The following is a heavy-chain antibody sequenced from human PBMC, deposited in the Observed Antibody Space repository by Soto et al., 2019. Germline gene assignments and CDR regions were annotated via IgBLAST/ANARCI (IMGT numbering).Heavy chain of an antibody. CDR1: GFSFDTYA. CDR2: ISGSGGNT. Sequence: GGSLRLSCAASGFSFDTYAMSWVRQAPGKGLEWVSSISGSGGNTYYADSVKGRFTISRDNSKNILYLQMTSLRAEDTALYYCAKDKELAATPYFDYWGQGTLVTVSS. D-gene: IGHD2-15*01. J-gene: IGHJ4*02. CDR3: AKDKELAATPYFDY. V-gene: IGHV3-23*01.